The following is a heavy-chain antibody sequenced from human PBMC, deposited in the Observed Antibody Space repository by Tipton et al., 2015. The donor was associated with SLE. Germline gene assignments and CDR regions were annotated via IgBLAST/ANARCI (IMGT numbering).Heavy chain of an antibody. J-gene: IGHJ4*02. Sequence: TLSLTCTVSGGSIMNTHYSWGWVRQPPGKGLDWIGTMYNSGDTYYNPSLKSRVAISLDRSKNQLSLNLTSVTAADTAVYYCASSPGVTLFRVVTYFDLWGQGILVTVSS. CDR2: MYNSGDT. CDR3: ASSPGVTLFRVVTYFDL. V-gene: IGHV4-39*07. CDR1: GGSIMNTHYS. D-gene: IGHD3-3*01.